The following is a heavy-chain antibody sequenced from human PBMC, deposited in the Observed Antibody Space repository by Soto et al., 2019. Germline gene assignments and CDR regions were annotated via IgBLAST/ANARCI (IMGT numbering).Heavy chain of an antibody. J-gene: IGHJ4*02. Sequence: GGSLRLSCAASGFTFSSYGMHWVRQAPGKGLEWVAVISYDGSNKYYADSVKGRFTISRDNSKNTLYLQMNSLRAEDTAVYYCAKDGPYRYGIVGYYFDYWGQGTLVTVSS. D-gene: IGHD1-26*01. CDR1: GFTFSSYG. CDR3: AKDGPYRYGIVGYYFDY. CDR2: ISYDGSNK. V-gene: IGHV3-30*18.